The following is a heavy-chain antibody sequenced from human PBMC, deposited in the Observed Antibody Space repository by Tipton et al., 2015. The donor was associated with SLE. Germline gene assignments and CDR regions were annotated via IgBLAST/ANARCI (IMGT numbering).Heavy chain of an antibody. CDR1: GFTASNYA. CDR2: ISGSGAST. J-gene: IGHJ4*02. Sequence: SLRLSCAASGFTASNYAMNWVRQAPGKGLEWVSGISGSGASTYYADSVKVRFTISRDNSKNMLYLQMNSLRDEDTAVYYCAEVNYWGQGTLVTVSS. CDR3: AEVNY. V-gene: IGHV3-23*01.